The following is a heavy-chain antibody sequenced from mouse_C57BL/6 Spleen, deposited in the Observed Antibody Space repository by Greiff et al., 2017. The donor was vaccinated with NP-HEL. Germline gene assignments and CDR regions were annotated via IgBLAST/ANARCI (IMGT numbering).Heavy chain of an antibody. Sequence: QVQLQQPGAELVKPGASVKLSCKASGYTFTSYWMHWVKQRPGQGLEWIGMIHPNSGSTNYNEKFKSKATLTVDKSSSTAYMQLSSLTSEDSAVYYFARSGSNTWFAYWGQGTLVTVSA. CDR1: GYTFTSYW. CDR3: ARSGSNTWFAY. V-gene: IGHV1-64*01. CDR2: IHPNSGST. D-gene: IGHD2-5*01. J-gene: IGHJ3*01.